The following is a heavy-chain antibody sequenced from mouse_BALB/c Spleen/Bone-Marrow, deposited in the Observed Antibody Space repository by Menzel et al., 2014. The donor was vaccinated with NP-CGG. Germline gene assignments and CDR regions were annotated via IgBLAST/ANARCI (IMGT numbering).Heavy chain of an antibody. D-gene: IGHD2-10*02. CDR2: SRNKAKYYTT. V-gene: IGHV7-1*02. CDR1: GFTFSDFY. CDR3: ARDVGYGNYFVY. Sequence: EVKLGESGGGLVQPGDSLRLSCATSGFTFSDFYMEWVRQPPGKRLEWIAASRNKAKYYTTEYSASVKGRFIVSRDTSQSVLYLQMNALRAEDTAIYYCARDVGYGNYFVYWGQGTLVTVSA. J-gene: IGHJ3*01.